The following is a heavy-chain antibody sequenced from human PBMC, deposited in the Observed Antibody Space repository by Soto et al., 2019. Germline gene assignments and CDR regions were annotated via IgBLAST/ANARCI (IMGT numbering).Heavy chain of an antibody. CDR1: GFTFDDYA. Sequence: GGSLRLSCAASGFTFDDYAMHWVRQAPGKGLEWVSGISWNSGSIGYADSVKGRFTISRDNAKNSLYLQMNSLRAEDTALYYCAKDNKEGGGYYGSGSPNAFDIWGQGTMVTVSS. J-gene: IGHJ3*02. CDR3: AKDNKEGGGYYGSGSPNAFDI. CDR2: ISWNSGSI. D-gene: IGHD3-10*01. V-gene: IGHV3-9*01.